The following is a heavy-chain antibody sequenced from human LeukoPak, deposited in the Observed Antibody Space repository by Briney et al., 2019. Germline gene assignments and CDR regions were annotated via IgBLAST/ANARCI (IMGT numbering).Heavy chain of an antibody. D-gene: IGHD6-19*01. V-gene: IGHV4-59*01. CDR2: IYYSGST. CDR3: AAGRTGYSSGWYGVGFDY. CDR1: GGSISSYY. Sequence: SETLSLTCTVSGGSISSYYWSWIRQPPGKGLEWIGYIYYSGSTNYNPSLKSRVTISVDTSKNQFSLKLSSVTAADTAVYYCAAGRTGYSSGWYGVGFDYWGQGTLVTVSS. J-gene: IGHJ4*02.